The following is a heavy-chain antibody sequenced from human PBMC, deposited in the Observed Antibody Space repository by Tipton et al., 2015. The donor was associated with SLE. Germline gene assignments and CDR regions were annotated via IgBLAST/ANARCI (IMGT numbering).Heavy chain of an antibody. CDR1: GGSIGTHH. J-gene: IGHJ6*02. CDR2: IYHIGST. CDR3: ARGDAPSHAMDV. V-gene: IGHV4-59*11. Sequence: TLSLTCTVSGGSIGTHHWSWVRQPPGKGLEWIGYIYHIGSTKYNPSLQSRVIISEDTSRNQSSLELKSVTAADTAVYYCARGDAPSHAMDVWGQGTTVTVFS.